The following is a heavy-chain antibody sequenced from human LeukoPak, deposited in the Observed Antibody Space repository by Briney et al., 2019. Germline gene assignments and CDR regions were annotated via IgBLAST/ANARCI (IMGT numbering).Heavy chain of an antibody. J-gene: IGHJ5*02. D-gene: IGHD3-10*01. Sequence: SGPTLVKPTQTLTLTCTFSGFSLSTSGVGVGWFRQPPGKALEWLALIYWNDDKRYSPSLKSRLTITKDTSKNQVVLTMTNMDPVDTATYYCAHRASGSYYGDWFDPWGQGTLVTVSS. CDR3: AHRASGSYYGDWFDP. V-gene: IGHV2-5*01. CDR1: GFSLSTSGVG. CDR2: IYWNDDK.